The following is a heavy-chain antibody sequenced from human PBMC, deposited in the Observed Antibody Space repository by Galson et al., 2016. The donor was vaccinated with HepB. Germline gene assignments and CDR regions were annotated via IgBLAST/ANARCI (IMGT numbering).Heavy chain of an antibody. CDR3: ARSPTTAYYYGMDV. Sequence: PALVKPTQTLTLTCTVSGFSLNTGGMCVSWVRQPPGKALEWLARIDWEDDKAYSTSLKTRLTISKDASKNQVVFTMTNMDPVGTATYYCARSPTTAYYYGMDVWGQGTTVTVSS. D-gene: IGHD1-1*01. CDR1: GFSLNTGGMC. V-gene: IGHV2-70*11. CDR2: IDWEDDK. J-gene: IGHJ6*02.